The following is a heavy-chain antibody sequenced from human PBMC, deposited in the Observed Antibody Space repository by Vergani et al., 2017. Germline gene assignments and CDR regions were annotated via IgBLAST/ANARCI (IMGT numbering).Heavy chain of an antibody. D-gene: IGHD5-24*01. Sequence: QLQLQESGPGLVKPSETLSLTCTVSGGSISSSSYYWGWIRQPPGKGLEWIGSIYHSGSTYYNPSLKSRVTISVDTSKNQFSLKLSSVTAADTAVYYCARHEVRIDRRWLQAPRSLYFDYWGQGTLVTVSS. V-gene: IGHV4-39*01. CDR1: GGSISSSSYY. J-gene: IGHJ4*02. CDR2: IYHSGST. CDR3: ARHEVRIDRRWLQAPRSLYFDY.